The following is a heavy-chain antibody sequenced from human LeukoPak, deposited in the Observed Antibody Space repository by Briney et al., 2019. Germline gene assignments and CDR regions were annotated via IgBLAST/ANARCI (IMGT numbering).Heavy chain of an antibody. Sequence: GGSLRLSCAASGFSFSIYDMHWVRRAPGKGLEWVAVISYDGSDKDYADSVRGRFTISRDNSKNTLHLQMNSLRPEDTAVYYCAREVATTSEYWGQGTLVTVSS. CDR3: AREVATTSEY. J-gene: IGHJ4*02. V-gene: IGHV3-30*04. CDR2: ISYDGSDK. CDR1: GFSFSIYD. D-gene: IGHD5-12*01.